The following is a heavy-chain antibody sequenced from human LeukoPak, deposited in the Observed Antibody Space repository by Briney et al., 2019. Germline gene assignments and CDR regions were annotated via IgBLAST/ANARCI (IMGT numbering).Heavy chain of an antibody. CDR2: IIPIFGTA. CDR3: ARGRYSYGPHFDY. Sequence: SVKVSCKASGGTFSSYAISWVRQAPGQGLEWMGRIIPIFGTAKYAQKFQGRVTITTDESTSTAYMELSSLTSEDTAVYYCARGRYSYGPHFDYWGQGTLVTVSS. J-gene: IGHJ4*02. CDR1: GGTFSSYA. D-gene: IGHD5-18*01. V-gene: IGHV1-69*05.